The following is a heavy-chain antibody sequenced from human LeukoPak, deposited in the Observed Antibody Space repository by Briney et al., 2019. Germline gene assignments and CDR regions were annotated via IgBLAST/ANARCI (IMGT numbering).Heavy chain of an antibody. J-gene: IGHJ2*01. Sequence: SETLSLTCTVSGGSISSSSHFWGWIRQPPGMGLEWIANVGYRGTTFYNPSLKSRVTISVDTSKNQVSLKLSSVAAADTAVYYCARDPNWGLRYWYFDLWGRGTLVTVSS. D-gene: IGHD7-27*01. CDR3: ARDPNWGLRYWYFDL. CDR1: GGSISSSSHF. CDR2: VGYRGTT. V-gene: IGHV4-39*02.